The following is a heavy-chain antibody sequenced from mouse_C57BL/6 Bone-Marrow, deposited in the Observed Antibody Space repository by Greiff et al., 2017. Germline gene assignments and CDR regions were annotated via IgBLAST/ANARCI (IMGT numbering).Heavy chain of an antibody. CDR2: ILPGSGSA. V-gene: IGHV1-9*01. J-gene: IGHJ4*01. Sequence: QVQLQQSGAELMKPGASVKLSCKASGYTFNGYWIEWVKQRPGHGLEWIGEILPGSGSANYNEKFKGKGTFTADTSSNTADMQLSSLTTEYSAIYYCARCGYAMDYWGQGTSVTVTS. CDR3: ARCGYAMDY. CDR1: GYTFNGYW.